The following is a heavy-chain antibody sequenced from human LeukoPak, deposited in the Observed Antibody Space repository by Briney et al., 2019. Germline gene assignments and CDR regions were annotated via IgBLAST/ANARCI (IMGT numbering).Heavy chain of an antibody. CDR3: AGYNDYSKRWFDP. CDR1: GYTFTSYG. V-gene: IGHV1-69*04. J-gene: IGHJ5*02. Sequence: SVKVSCKASGYTFTSYGISWVRQAPGQGLEWMGRIIPILGIANYAQKFQGRVTITTDESTSTAYMELSSLRSEDTAVYYCAGYNDYSKRWFDPWGQGTLVTVSS. D-gene: IGHD4-11*01. CDR2: IIPILGIA.